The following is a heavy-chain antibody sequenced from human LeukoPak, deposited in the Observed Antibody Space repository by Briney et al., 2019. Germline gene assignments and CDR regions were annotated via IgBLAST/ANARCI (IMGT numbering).Heavy chain of an antibody. CDR2: ISPDSGNT. CDR1: GYTFTSYG. Sequence: GASVKVSCKTSGYTFTSYGITWVRQAPGQGLEWMGWISPDSGNTKHAQNFQGRVTMTTDTSTSTAYMELRSLRSDDTAVYYCARGLTGGSHEFWSGRPHYYMDVWGKGTTVTVSS. CDR3: ARGLTGGSHEFWSGRPHYYMDV. D-gene: IGHD3-3*01. V-gene: IGHV1-18*01. J-gene: IGHJ6*03.